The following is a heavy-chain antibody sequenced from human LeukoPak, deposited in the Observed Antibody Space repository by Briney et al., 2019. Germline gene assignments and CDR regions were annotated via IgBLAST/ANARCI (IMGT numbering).Heavy chain of an antibody. CDR3: AKGFYGGLRGPGDV. CDR1: GFTFSSYA. V-gene: IGHV3-23*01. D-gene: IGHD4-17*01. Sequence: GGSLRLSCAASGFTFSSYAMSWVRQAPVKGLEWVSAISGSGGSTYYADSVKGRFTISRDNSKNTLYLQMNSLRAEDTAVYYCAKGFYGGLRGPGDVWGQGTTVTVSS. CDR2: ISGSGGST. J-gene: IGHJ6*02.